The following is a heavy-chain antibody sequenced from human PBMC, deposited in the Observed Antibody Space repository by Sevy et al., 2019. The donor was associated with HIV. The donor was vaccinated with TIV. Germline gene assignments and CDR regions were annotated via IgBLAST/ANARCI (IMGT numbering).Heavy chain of an antibody. Sequence: GGSLRLSCAASGFNFRNYSMTWVRQAPGKGLDWVSYISSGSGTIHYADSVKDRFTISRDNAKNSSFLQMNSLRDEDTAIYYCARPYCSGDDCYSELDYWGQGILVTVSS. V-gene: IGHV3-48*02. CDR2: ISSGSGTI. J-gene: IGHJ4*02. CDR3: ARPYCSGDDCYSELDY. D-gene: IGHD2-15*01. CDR1: GFNFRNYS.